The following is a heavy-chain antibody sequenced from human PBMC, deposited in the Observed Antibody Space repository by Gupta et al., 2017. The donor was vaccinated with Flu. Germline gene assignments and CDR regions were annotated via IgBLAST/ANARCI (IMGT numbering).Heavy chain of an antibody. CDR3: ARDGAGDCSGGSCYSWFDP. Sequence: RSYWMDWVRQGPGKGLGWVSRIKSDESSASYADSVKGRFTISRDNAKNTLYLQMNSLRAEDTAVYYCARDGAGDCSGGSCYSWFDPWGQGTLVTVSS. CDR1: RSYW. V-gene: IGHV3-74*01. J-gene: IGHJ5*02. CDR2: IKSDESSA. D-gene: IGHD2-15*01.